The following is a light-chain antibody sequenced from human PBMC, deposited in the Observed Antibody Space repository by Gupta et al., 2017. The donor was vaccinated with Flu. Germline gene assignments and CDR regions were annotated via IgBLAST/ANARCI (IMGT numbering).Light chain of an antibody. CDR2: EVS. V-gene: IGLV2-14*01. J-gene: IGLJ1*01. Sequence: QSALNQPASVSGSPGQSITISCTGTSSDVGGYNYVSWYQQHPGKAPKLMIYEVSNRPSGVSNRFSGSKSGNTASLTISGLQAADDADYYCSSYTSSSTRVFGTGTKFTVL. CDR1: SSDVGGYNY. CDR3: SSYTSSSTRV.